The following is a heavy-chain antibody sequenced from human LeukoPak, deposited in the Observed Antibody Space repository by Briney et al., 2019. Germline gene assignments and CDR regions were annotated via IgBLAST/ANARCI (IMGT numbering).Heavy chain of an antibody. CDR3: ASRYDSSGFGFDP. Sequence: GSLRLSWAGSGFTFGDFGMSWVRQTPGKGLEWVSGINWNGGSTGYADSVKGRFTISRDNAKNSLYLQMNSLRAEDTALYYCASRYDSSGFGFDPWGQGTLVTVSS. J-gene: IGHJ5*02. CDR1: GFTFGDFG. CDR2: INWNGGST. V-gene: IGHV3-20*04. D-gene: IGHD3-22*01.